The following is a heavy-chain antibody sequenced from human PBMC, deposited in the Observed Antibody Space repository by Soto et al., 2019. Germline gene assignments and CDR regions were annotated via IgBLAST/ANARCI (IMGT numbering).Heavy chain of an antibody. D-gene: IGHD3-3*01. CDR1: GYTFTSYG. CDR3: ARDTDSLRFTIFGVVIAPGRY. J-gene: IGHJ4*02. Sequence: ASVKVSCKASGYTFTSYGISWVRQAPGQGLEWMGWISAYNGNTNYAQKLQGRVTMTTDTSTSTAYMELRSLRSDDTAVYYCARDTDSLRFTIFGVVIAPGRYWGRGNLVTVSS. CDR2: ISAYNGNT. V-gene: IGHV1-18*01.